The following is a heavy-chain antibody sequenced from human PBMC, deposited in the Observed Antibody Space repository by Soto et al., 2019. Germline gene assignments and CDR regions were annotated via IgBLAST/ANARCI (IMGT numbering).Heavy chain of an antibody. J-gene: IGHJ4*02. Sequence: GGSLRLSCAASGFTFGSYSMNWVRQAPGKGLEWVSSIISSTSDIHYADSVKGRFTISRDNARNSLYLQMSSLRVEDTAVYYCARVRYSSGWGPYGYWGQGTLVTVSS. V-gene: IGHV3-21*01. CDR2: IISSTSDI. CDR3: ARVRYSSGWGPYGY. D-gene: IGHD6-19*01. CDR1: GFTFGSYS.